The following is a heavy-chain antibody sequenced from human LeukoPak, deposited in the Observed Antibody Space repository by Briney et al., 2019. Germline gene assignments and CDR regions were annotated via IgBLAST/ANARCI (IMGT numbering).Heavy chain of an antibody. CDR2: LLYSWTA. Sequence: PSETLSLTCTVSGASISRNGVDYYCGWIGQPPGRVLELIRSLLYSWTAYYNTSLKNRVTISLDTSENRFSIRLTTVTAADPGVYYCVTQTPEFTVPTLPDDDRWGQGTLVAVSS. CDR3: VTQTPEFTVPTLPDDDR. V-gene: IGHV4-39*02. D-gene: IGHD4-17*01. CDR1: GASISRNGVDYY. J-gene: IGHJ5*02.